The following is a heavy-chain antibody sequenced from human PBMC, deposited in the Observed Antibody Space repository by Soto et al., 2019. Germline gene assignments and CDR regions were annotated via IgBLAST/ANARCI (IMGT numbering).Heavy chain of an antibody. CDR2: ISGSGGST. CDR3: ASPQIVVVPAALGY. D-gene: IGHD2-2*01. V-gene: IGHV3-23*01. Sequence: PGGSLRLSCAASGFTFSSYAMSWVRQAPGKGLEWVSAISGSGGSTYYADSVKGRFTISRDNSKNTLYLQMNSLRAEDTAVYYCASPQIVVVPAALGYWGQGTLVTVSS. J-gene: IGHJ4*02. CDR1: GFTFSSYA.